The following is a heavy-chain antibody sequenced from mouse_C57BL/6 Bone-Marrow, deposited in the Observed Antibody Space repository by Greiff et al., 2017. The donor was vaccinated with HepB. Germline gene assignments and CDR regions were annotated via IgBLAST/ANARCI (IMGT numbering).Heavy chain of an antibody. V-gene: IGHV1-39*01. CDR2: INPNYGTT. CDR1: GYSFTDYN. Sequence: VQLQQSGPELVKPGASVKISCKASGYSFTDYNMNWVKQSNGKSLEWIGVINPNYGTTSNNQKFKGKATLTVDQSSSTAYMQLNSLTSEDSAVYYCAHYYGSSYYYAMDYWGQGTSVTVSS. J-gene: IGHJ4*01. CDR3: AHYYGSSYYYAMDY. D-gene: IGHD1-1*01.